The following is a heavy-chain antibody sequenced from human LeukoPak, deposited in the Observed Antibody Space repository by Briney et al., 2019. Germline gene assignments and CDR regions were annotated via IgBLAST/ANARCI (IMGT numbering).Heavy chain of an antibody. V-gene: IGHV1-69*01. Sequence: ASVKVSCKASGGTFNTFTISWVRQAPGQGLEWMGGIIPMFGTANYAQRFQGRVTITADESTSTAYMELRSLRSEATAVYYCTKDGYCRGTNCYRGSYTDYYYMDVWGNGTTVTVSS. CDR1: GGTFNTFT. CDR3: TKDGYCRGTNCYRGSYTDYYYMDV. J-gene: IGHJ6*03. CDR2: IIPMFGTA. D-gene: IGHD2-2*01.